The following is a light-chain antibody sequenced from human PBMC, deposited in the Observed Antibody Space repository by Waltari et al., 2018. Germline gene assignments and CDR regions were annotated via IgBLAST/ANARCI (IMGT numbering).Light chain of an antibody. J-gene: IGKJ4*01. Sequence: TCHAMQSLSSYLNWYQQKPGKAPKRLIYAASSLQSGVPSRFSGSGSGTDFTLTISSLQPEDFATYDCQQSYSTPLTVGGGTKVEIK. CDR3: QQSYSTPLT. CDR2: AAS. CDR1: QSLSSY. V-gene: IGKV1-39*01.